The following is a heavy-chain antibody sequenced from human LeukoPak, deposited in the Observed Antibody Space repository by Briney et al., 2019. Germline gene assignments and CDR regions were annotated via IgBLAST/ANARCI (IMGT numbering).Heavy chain of an antibody. CDR1: GFTFSNAW. Sequence: GGSLRLSCAASGFTFSNAWMSWVRQAPGKGLEWVGRIKSKTDGGTTDYAAPVKGRFTISRDDSKNTLYLQMNSLKTGDTAVYYCTTGPYYYDSSEPFDYWGQGTLVTVSS. V-gene: IGHV3-15*01. J-gene: IGHJ4*02. CDR3: TTGPYYYDSSEPFDY. CDR2: IKSKTDGGTT. D-gene: IGHD3-22*01.